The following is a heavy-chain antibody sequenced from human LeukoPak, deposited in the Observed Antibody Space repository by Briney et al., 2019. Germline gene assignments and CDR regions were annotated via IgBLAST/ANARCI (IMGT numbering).Heavy chain of an antibody. V-gene: IGHV4-39*01. CDR1: GGSISSSSYY. Sequence: PSETLSLTCTVSGGSISSSSYYWGWIRQPPGKGLEWIGSIYYSGSTYYNPSLKSRVTISVDTSKNQFSLKLGSVTAADTAVYYCARQLGYSGYDFDYWGQGTLVTVSS. J-gene: IGHJ4*02. CDR2: IYYSGST. D-gene: IGHD5-12*01. CDR3: ARQLGYSGYDFDY.